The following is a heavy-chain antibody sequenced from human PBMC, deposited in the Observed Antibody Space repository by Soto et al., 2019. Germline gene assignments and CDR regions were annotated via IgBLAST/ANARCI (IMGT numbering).Heavy chain of an antibody. V-gene: IGHV4-59*01. CDR2: IYYSGST. Sequence: PSETLSLTCTVSGGSISSYYWSWIRQPPGKGLEWIGYIYYSGSTNYNPSLKSRVTISVDTSKNQFSLKLSSVTAADTAVYYCARVPPLGDWFGPWGQGTLVTVS. CDR1: GGSISSYY. J-gene: IGHJ5*02. D-gene: IGHD1-26*01. CDR3: ARVPPLGDWFGP.